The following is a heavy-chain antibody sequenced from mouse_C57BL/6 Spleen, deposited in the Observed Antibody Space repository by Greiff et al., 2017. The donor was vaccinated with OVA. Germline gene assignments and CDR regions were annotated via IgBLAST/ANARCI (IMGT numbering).Heavy chain of an antibody. CDR2: IWRGGST. CDR1: GFSLTSYG. J-gene: IGHJ4*01. CDR3: AKAYYSNYDGAMDY. V-gene: IGHV2-5*01. Sequence: VQLVESGPGLVQPSQSLSITCTVSGFSLTSYGVHWVRQSPGKGLEWLGVIWRGGSTDYNAAFMSRLSITKDNSKSQVFFKMNSLQADDTAIYYCAKAYYSNYDGAMDYWGQGTSVTVSS. D-gene: IGHD2-5*01.